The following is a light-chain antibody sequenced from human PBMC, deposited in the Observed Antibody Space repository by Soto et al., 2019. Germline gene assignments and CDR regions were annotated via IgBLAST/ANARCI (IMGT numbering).Light chain of an antibody. Sequence: QSALTQPPSASGSPGQSVTISCTGTSSDVGGYNYVSWYQQHPGKAPKLMIYGVSKRPSGVPDRFSGSKSGNTASLTVSGLQAEDEADYYCSSYAGSNNPLFGGGTKLTVL. J-gene: IGLJ3*02. CDR2: GVS. CDR3: SSYAGSNNPL. CDR1: SSDVGGYNY. V-gene: IGLV2-8*01.